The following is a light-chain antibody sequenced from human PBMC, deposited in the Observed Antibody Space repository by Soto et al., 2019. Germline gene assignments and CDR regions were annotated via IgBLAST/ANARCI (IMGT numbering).Light chain of an antibody. CDR1: SSNIGAGYD. V-gene: IGLV1-40*01. J-gene: IGLJ1*01. CDR3: QSHDSSLSGYV. Sequence: QSVLTQPPSVSGAPGQRVTISRTGSSSNIGAGYDVHWYQQLPGTAPKLLIYNNIYRPPGVPDRVSGSKSGTSASLVITGLQAEDEAFYFCQSHDSSLSGYVFGRGTKVTVL. CDR2: NNI.